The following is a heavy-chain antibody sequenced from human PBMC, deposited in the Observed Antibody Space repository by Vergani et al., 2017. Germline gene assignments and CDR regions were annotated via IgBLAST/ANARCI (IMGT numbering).Heavy chain of an antibody. D-gene: IGHD3-9*01. V-gene: IGHV4-34*01. CDR2: VNQRGTA. CDR3: ARGFRGLTVYYFRYFDS. J-gene: IGHJ4*02. CDR1: GGSFSNYF. Sequence: QVQLQQWGAGLLKPSETLCLTCAVYGGSFSNYFWSRVRQPPGQGLEWIGEVNQRGTANYNPSLVSRVTISTDASKNHFSLKLSAVTATDTDVYYCARGFRGLTVYYFRYFDSWGQGALVAVSS.